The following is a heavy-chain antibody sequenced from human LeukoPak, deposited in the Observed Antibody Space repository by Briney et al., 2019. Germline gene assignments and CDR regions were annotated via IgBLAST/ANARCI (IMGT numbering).Heavy chain of an antibody. CDR2: IKSKTDDGSA. Sequence: GGSLRLSCAASGFTFSNTWMSWVRQAPGKGLEWVGRIKSKTDDGSAAYAAPVKGRFTISRDDSKNTLYLKMNNLKTEDTAVYYCATVFGSGQWFSSYWYFDLWGRGTLVSVSA. CDR1: GFTFSNTW. CDR3: ATVFGSGQWFSSYWYFDL. J-gene: IGHJ2*01. D-gene: IGHD3-10*01. V-gene: IGHV3-15*01.